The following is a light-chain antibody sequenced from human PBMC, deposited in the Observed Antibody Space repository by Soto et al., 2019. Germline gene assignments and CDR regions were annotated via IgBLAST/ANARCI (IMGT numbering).Light chain of an antibody. CDR3: QQYGSSPIT. V-gene: IGKV3-20*01. J-gene: IGKJ5*01. Sequence: EIVLTQSPGTLSLSPGERATLSCRASQRVSSSYLAWYQQKPGQAPRLLIHGISNRATGIPDRFSGSGSGTDFTLTISLLEPEDFAVYYCQQYGSSPITFGQGTRLDIK. CDR2: GIS. CDR1: QRVSSSY.